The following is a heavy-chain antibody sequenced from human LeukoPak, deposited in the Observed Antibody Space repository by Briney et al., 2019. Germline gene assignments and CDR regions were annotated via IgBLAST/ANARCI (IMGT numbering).Heavy chain of an antibody. CDR2: ISYDGSNK. CDR3: ARGPGDQST. Sequence: GGSLRLSCAASGFTFSTSAMHWVRQAPGKGLEWVAVISYDGSNKYYADSVKGRFTISRDNSKNTLYLQMNSLRAEDTAVYYCARGPGDQSTGGQGTLVTVSS. V-gene: IGHV3-30-3*01. CDR1: GFTFSTSA. J-gene: IGHJ4*02. D-gene: IGHD7-27*01.